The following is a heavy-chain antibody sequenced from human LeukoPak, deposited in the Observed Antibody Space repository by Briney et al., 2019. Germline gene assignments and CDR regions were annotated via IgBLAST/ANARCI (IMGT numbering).Heavy chain of an antibody. CDR2: INHSGIT. D-gene: IGHD5-24*01. J-gene: IGHJ4*02. Sequence: SETLSLTCAVYGGSFSDYYWSWIRQPPGKGLEWIGEINHSGITNYNPSLKSRVTISVDTSKNQFSLKLSSVTAADTAVYYCARWEMATVSFDYWGQGTLVTVSS. CDR3: ARWEMATVSFDY. V-gene: IGHV4-34*01. CDR1: GGSFSDYY.